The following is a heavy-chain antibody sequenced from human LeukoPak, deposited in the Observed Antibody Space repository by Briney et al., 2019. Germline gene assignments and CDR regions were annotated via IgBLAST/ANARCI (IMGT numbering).Heavy chain of an antibody. V-gene: IGHV1-18*01. J-gene: IGHJ3*02. Sequence: ASVKVSCKASGYTFTSYGISWVRQAPGQGLEWMGWISAYNGNTNYAQKLQGRDTMTTDTSTSTAYMELRSLRSDDTAVYYCARDWGPYYYGSGSYPDAFDIWGQGTMVTVSS. CDR1: GYTFTSYG. CDR2: ISAYNGNT. CDR3: ARDWGPYYYGSGSYPDAFDI. D-gene: IGHD3-10*01.